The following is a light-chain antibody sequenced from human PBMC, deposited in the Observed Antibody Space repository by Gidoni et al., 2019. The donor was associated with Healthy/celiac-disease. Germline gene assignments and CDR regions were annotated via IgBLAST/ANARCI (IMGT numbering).Light chain of an antibody. J-gene: IGKJ4*01. CDR3: QQYDNLALT. CDR1: QDISNS. Sequence: DIQMTQSPSSLSASVGDRVTITCQASQDISNSLNWYQQKPGKAPKLLIDDASNLETGVPSRFSGSGSGTDFTFTISSLQPEDIATYYCQQYDNLALTFGGGTKVEIK. V-gene: IGKV1-33*01. CDR2: DAS.